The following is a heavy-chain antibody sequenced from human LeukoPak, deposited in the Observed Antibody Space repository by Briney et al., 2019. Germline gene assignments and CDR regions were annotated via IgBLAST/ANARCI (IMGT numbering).Heavy chain of an antibody. J-gene: IGHJ5*02. Sequence: ASVKVSCKASGGTFISYAISWVRQAPGQGLEWMGWISAYNGNTNYAQKLQGRVTMTTDTSTSTAYMELRSLRSDDTAVYYCARDFINWFDPWGQGTLVTVSS. V-gene: IGHV1-18*01. CDR3: ARDFINWFDP. CDR1: GGTFISYA. CDR2: ISAYNGNT.